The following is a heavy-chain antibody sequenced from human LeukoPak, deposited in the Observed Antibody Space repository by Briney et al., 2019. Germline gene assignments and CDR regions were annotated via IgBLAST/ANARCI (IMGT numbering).Heavy chain of an antibody. CDR2: INPNSGGT. CDR3: ARADIVVVPTANWFDP. D-gene: IGHD2-2*01. V-gene: IGHV1-2*02. Sequence: ASVKLSCKASGYTFTGYYMHWVRQAPGQGLEWMGWINPNSGGTNYAQKFQGRVTMTRDTSISTAYMELSRLRSDDTAVYYCARADIVVVPTANWFDPWGQGTLVTVSS. CDR1: GYTFTGYY. J-gene: IGHJ5*02.